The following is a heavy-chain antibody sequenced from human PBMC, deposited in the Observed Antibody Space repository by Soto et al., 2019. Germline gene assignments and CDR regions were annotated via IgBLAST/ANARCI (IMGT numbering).Heavy chain of an antibody. CDR3: ARDTIAAAGTRTYYYYYGMDV. CDR2: IYYSGST. CDR1: GGSISSYY. Sequence: SETLSLTCTVSGGSISSYYWSWIRQPPGKGLEWIGYIYYSGSTNYNPSLKSRVTISVDTSKNQFSLKLSSVTAADTAVYYCARDTIAAAGTRTYYYYYGMDVWGQGTTVTVS. J-gene: IGHJ6*02. V-gene: IGHV4-59*01. D-gene: IGHD6-13*01.